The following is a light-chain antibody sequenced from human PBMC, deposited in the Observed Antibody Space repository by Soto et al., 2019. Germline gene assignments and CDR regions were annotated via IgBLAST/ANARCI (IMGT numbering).Light chain of an antibody. CDR2: EVS. Sequence: QSALTQPPCASGSPGQSVTLSCTGTSSDVGGYNFVSWYQQHPGKAPKLMIYEVSKRPSGVPDRFSGSKSGNTASLTVSGLQAEDEADYYCSSYAGSNNFVVFGGGTKLTVL. J-gene: IGLJ2*01. CDR1: SSDVGGYNF. CDR3: SSYAGSNNFVV. V-gene: IGLV2-8*01.